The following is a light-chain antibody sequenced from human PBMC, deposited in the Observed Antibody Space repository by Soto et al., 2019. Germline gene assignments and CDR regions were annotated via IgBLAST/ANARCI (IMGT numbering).Light chain of an antibody. CDR1: PISSN. V-gene: IGKV3-15*01. CDR3: QQYNNWPYT. CDR2: GAS. Sequence: TQSPASLSVSPGDVFTISCRAGPISSNLAWHQQRPGQAPRLLIYGASVRATGVPARLSGSGSGTEFTLTINSLQYEDYEVYLCQQYNNWPYTFGQGTKVDIK. J-gene: IGKJ2*01.